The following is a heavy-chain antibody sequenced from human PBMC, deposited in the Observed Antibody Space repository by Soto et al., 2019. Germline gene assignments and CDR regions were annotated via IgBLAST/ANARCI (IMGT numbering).Heavy chain of an antibody. Sequence: ASVKVSCKVSGYTLTELSMHWVRQAPGKGLEWMGGFDPEDGETIYAQKFQGRVTMTEDTSTDTAYMELSSLRSEDTAVYYCATMGYCSSTSCYNHPYYYYYYMDVWGKGTTVTVSS. CDR3: ATMGYCSSTSCYNHPYYYYYYMDV. CDR1: GYTLTELS. J-gene: IGHJ6*03. V-gene: IGHV1-24*01. CDR2: FDPEDGET. D-gene: IGHD2-2*01.